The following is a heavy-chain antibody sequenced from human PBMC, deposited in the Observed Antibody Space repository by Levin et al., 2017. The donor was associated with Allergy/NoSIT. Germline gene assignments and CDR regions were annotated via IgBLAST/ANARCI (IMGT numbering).Heavy chain of an antibody. V-gene: IGHV3-11*01. CDR3: ARGSSTVPDLLNI. D-gene: IGHD3-9*01. J-gene: IGHJ3*02. CDR2: ITNSGSVI. Sequence: GGSLRLSCAASGFSFSDHYMGWIRQTPGKGLAWISSITNSGSVIYYTDSVKGRFTISRDNAKNLVYLQMNSLRADDTAVYYCARGSSTVPDLLNIWGQGTMVTVSS. CDR1: GFSFSDHY.